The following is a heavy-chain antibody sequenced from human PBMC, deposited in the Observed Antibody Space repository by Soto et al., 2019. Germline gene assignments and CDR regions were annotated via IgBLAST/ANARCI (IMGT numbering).Heavy chain of an antibody. CDR3: ARSRYGSGRYNCFDP. D-gene: IGHD3-10*01. CDR1: GFTFSSYS. CDR2: ISSSSSTI. Sequence: GGSLRLSCAASGFTFSSYSMNWVRQAPGKGLEWVSYISSSSSTIYYADSVKGRFTISRDNAKNSLYLQMNSLRDEDTAVYYCARSRYGSGRYNCFDPWGQGTLVTVSS. J-gene: IGHJ5*02. V-gene: IGHV3-48*02.